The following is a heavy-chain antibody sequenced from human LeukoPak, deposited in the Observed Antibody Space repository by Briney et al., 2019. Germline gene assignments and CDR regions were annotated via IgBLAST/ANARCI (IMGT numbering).Heavy chain of an antibody. Sequence: PSETLSLTCTVSGGSISSYYWSWIRQPPGKGLEWIGYIYYSGSTNYNPSLKSRVTISVDTSKNQFSLNLSSVTAADTAVYYCARGVVAATPKGDWFDPWGQGTLVTVSS. V-gene: IGHV4-59*01. D-gene: IGHD2-15*01. CDR3: ARGVVAATPKGDWFDP. CDR1: GGSISSYY. J-gene: IGHJ5*02. CDR2: IYYSGST.